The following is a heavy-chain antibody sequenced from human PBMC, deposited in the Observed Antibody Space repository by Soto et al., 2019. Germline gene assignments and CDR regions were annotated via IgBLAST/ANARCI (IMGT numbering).Heavy chain of an antibody. CDR1: GFSFSSC. D-gene: IGHD6-19*01. Sequence: EVQLVESGGDLVQPGQSLRLSCAASGFSFSSCMNWVRQAPGKGLEWISYLSSSKTYIWYADSVKGRFPISRDNAKNSLSLQMNSLRDEDTAVYYCVRDSGWAFDIWGLGTMVTVSS. CDR3: VRDSGWAFDI. V-gene: IGHV3-48*02. CDR2: LSSSKTYI. J-gene: IGHJ3*02.